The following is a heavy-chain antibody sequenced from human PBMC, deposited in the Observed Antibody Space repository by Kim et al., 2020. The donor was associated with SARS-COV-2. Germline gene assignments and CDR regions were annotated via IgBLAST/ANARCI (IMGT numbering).Heavy chain of an antibody. V-gene: IGHV1-46*03. J-gene: IGHJ6*02. CDR3: AREYCSGGSCYSSIENYYDGRDV. D-gene: IGHD2-15*01. CDR2: INPSGGST. CDR1: GYTFTSYY. Sequence: ASVKVSCKASGYTFTSYYMHWVRQAPGQGLEWMGIINPSGGSTSYAQKFQGRVTMTRDTSTSTVYMELSSLRSEDTAEYYCAREYCSGGSCYSSIENYYDGRDVSGQGTTFTVSS.